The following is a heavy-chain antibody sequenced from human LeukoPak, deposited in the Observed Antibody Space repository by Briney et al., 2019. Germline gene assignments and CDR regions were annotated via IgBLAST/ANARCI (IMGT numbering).Heavy chain of an antibody. J-gene: IGHJ4*02. D-gene: IGHD6-13*01. CDR2: ISGSGSTI. CDR3: ARIYSGSWYYFDY. V-gene: IGHV3-11*01. Sequence: PGGSLRLSCAASGFTFSDYYMSWIRQAPGKGLEWVSYISGSGSTISYADSVKGRFTISRDNAKNSLYLQMNTLRAEDTAVYYCARIYSGSWYYFDYWGQGTLVTVSS. CDR1: GFTFSDYY.